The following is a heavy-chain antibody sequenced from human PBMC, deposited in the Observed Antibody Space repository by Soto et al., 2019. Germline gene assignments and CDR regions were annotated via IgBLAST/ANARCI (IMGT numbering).Heavy chain of an antibody. CDR3: ARGRDFWSGLRMNWFDP. CDR1: GGSISSYY. D-gene: IGHD3-3*01. Sequence: SETLSVTCTVSGGSISSYYWSWIRQPPGKGLEWIGYIYYSGSTNYNPSLKSRVTISVDTSKNQFSLKLSSVTAADTAVYYCARGRDFWSGLRMNWFDPWGQGTLVTVSS. V-gene: IGHV4-59*01. CDR2: IYYSGST. J-gene: IGHJ5*01.